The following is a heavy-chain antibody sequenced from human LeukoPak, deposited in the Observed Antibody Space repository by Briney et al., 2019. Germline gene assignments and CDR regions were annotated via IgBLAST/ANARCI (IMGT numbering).Heavy chain of an antibody. CDR2: IYSGGIT. D-gene: IGHD2-15*01. V-gene: IGHV4-39*07. CDR1: GGSISSTGSF. CDR3: WLEKVVAAYFDS. J-gene: IGHJ4*02. Sequence: SETLSLTCTVSGGSISSTGSFWGWIRQPPGKGLEWNGSIYSGGITYYNPSLKSRVTISEDTSKNQFFMKMTSMTAADTAIYYCWLEKVVAAYFDSWGQGTLVTVSS.